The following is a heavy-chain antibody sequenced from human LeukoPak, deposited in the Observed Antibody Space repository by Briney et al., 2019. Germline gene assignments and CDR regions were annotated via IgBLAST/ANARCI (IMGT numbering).Heavy chain of an antibody. J-gene: IGHJ4*02. CDR3: ARGSWSAADTNIDY. D-gene: IGHD6-13*01. V-gene: IGHV3-74*01. CDR1: GFTLSTYW. Sequence: PGGSLRLSCAASGFTLSTYWMHWVRQGPGKGLVWVSCINSDGSRTTYADSVKGRFTISRDSAKNTLYLQMNTLRVEDTAVYYCARGSWSAADTNIDYWGQGTLVTVSS. CDR2: INSDGSRT.